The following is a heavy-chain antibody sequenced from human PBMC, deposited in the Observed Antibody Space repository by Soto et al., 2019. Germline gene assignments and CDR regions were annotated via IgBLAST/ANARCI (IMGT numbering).Heavy chain of an antibody. D-gene: IGHD3-22*01. CDR2: IYYSGST. Sequence: SETLSLTCTVSGGSISSGDYYWSWIRQPPGKGLEWIGYIYYSGSTYYNPSLKSRVTISVDTSKNQFSLKLSSVTAADTAVYYCARDLPDSSGSPALGYWGQGTLVTV. V-gene: IGHV4-30-4*01. J-gene: IGHJ4*02. CDR1: GGSISSGDYY. CDR3: ARDLPDSSGSPALGY.